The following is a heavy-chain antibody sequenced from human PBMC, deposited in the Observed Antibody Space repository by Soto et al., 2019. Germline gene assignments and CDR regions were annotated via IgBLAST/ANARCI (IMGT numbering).Heavy chain of an antibody. CDR2: IWYDGSNK. CDR3: ARDLYSSSWYGYYYYGMDV. Sequence: GGSLRLSCAASGFTFSSYGMHWVRQAPGKGLEWVAVIWYDGSNKYYADSVKGRFTISRDNSKNTLYLQMNSLRAEDTAVYYCARDLYSSSWYGYYYYGMDVRGQGTTVTVSS. J-gene: IGHJ6*02. V-gene: IGHV3-33*01. D-gene: IGHD6-13*01. CDR1: GFTFSSYG.